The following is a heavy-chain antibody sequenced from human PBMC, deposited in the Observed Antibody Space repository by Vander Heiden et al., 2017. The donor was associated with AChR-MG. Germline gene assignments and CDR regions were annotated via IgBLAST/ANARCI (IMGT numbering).Heavy chain of an antibody. V-gene: IGHV3-64D*06. Sequence: EVRLVESGGGLVQPGGSLRLPCLALGFNFNFHSMHWVRQAPGKGLEYVSAISSDGSNPYYIDSVKDRFTISRDNSKNTLYLQLSSVTTEDTAVYYCVKNILSPNTRGKHDAFEIWGQGTMVIVSS. CDR2: ISSDGSNP. J-gene: IGHJ3*02. D-gene: IGHD3-10*01. CDR1: GFNFNFHS. CDR3: VKNILSPNTRGKHDAFEI.